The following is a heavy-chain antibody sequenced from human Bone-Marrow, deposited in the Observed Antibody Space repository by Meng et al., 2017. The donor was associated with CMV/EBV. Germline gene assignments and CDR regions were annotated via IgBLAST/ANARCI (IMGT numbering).Heavy chain of an antibody. Sequence: SETLSLTCTVSGGPISSSSYYWGWIRQPPGKGLEWIGSIYYSGSTYYNPSLKSRVTISVDTSKNQFSLKLSSVTSADTAVYYCARRLPVGWFDPWGQGTLVTVSS. CDR2: IYYSGST. CDR3: ARRLPVGWFDP. J-gene: IGHJ5*02. CDR1: GGPISSSSYY. V-gene: IGHV4-39*07.